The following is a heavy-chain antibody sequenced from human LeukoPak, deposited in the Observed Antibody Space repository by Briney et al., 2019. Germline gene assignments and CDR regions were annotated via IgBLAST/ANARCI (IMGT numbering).Heavy chain of an antibody. Sequence: GSSVKVSCKASGGTFSSYAISWVRQAPGQGLDRMGGIIPIFGTANYEQKFQGRVTITADESTSTAYMELSSLRSEDTAVYYCARVSRYYFDCWGQGTLVTVSS. V-gene: IGHV1-69*01. CDR2: IIPIFGTA. CDR3: ARVSRYYFDC. J-gene: IGHJ4*02. CDR1: GGTFSSYA.